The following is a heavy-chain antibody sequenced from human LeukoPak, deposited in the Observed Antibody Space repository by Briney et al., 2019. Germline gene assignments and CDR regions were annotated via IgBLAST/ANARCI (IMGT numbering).Heavy chain of an antibody. Sequence: GRSLRLSCAASGFTFDDYAMHWVRQAPGKGLEWVSGISWNSGSIGYADPVKGRFTISRDNAKNSLYLQMNSLRAEDTALYYCAKDMRGQGGNAFDYWGQGTLVTVSS. CDR2: ISWNSGSI. J-gene: IGHJ4*02. V-gene: IGHV3-9*01. D-gene: IGHD4-23*01. CDR3: AKDMRGQGGNAFDY. CDR1: GFTFDDYA.